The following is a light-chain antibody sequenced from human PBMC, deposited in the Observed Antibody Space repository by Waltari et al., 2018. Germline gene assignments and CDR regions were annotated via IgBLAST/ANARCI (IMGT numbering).Light chain of an antibody. V-gene: IGLV1-44*01. Sequence: QSVVTQPPSASGTPGQRVTIPCSGSTTNIGSNGAHWYQPLPGTAPKVLIYGSNQRPSGVPDRFSGSKSGTSASLAISGLQSEDEADYSCATWDDSLSGWMFGGGTKLTVL. CDR1: TTNIGSNG. J-gene: IGLJ3*02. CDR3: ATWDDSLSGWM. CDR2: GSN.